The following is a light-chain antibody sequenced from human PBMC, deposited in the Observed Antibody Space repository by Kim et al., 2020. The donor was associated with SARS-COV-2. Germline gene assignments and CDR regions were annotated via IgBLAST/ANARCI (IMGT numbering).Light chain of an antibody. V-gene: IGLV1-44*01. CDR3: ASWDDSLSGWV. Sequence: GQRVIISCSGSNSDIGINTVSWYQQLPGTTPKLLIYSNVQRPSGVPDRFSGSKSGTSASLAISGLQSEDEADYYCASWDDSLSGWVFGGGTQLTVL. J-gene: IGLJ3*02. CDR2: SNV. CDR1: NSDIGINT.